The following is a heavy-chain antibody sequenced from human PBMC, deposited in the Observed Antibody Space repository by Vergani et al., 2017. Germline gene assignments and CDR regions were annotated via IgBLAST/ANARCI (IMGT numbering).Heavy chain of an antibody. CDR1: EFTFSDDW. J-gene: IGHJ6*03. Sequence: EGHLVESGGGLVKPGGSLRLSCATSEFTFSDDWMSWVRQAPGRRLEWVARIKSNAAGGSADYAASVKGRFIITRDDSKNFLYLQMNSLKIEDTALYFCTAEKEVAFYYSYYHMDVWGKGTTVTVSS. D-gene: IGHD2-21*01. CDR3: TAEKEVAFYYSYYHMDV. CDR2: IKSNAAGGSA. V-gene: IGHV3-15*01.